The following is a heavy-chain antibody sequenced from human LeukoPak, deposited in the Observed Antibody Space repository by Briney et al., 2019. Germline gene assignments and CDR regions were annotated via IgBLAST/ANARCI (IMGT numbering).Heavy chain of an antibody. CDR3: ARDGRPSYAFDI. J-gene: IGHJ3*02. V-gene: IGHV4-39*07. Sequence: PSETLSLTCTVSGGSISSNSYYWGWIHQPPGKGLEWIGSIYYSGSTYYNPSLKSRVTISVATSKKQFSLKLSSVTAADTAVYYCARDGRPSYAFDIWGQGTMVTVSS. D-gene: IGHD1-14*01. CDR2: IYYSGST. CDR1: GGSISSNSYY.